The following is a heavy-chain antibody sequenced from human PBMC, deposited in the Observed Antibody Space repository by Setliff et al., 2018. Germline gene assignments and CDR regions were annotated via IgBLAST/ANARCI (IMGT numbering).Heavy chain of an antibody. D-gene: IGHD4-4*01. V-gene: IGHV4-61*10. CDR3: ARDRGVYSDFEY. Sequence: SETLSLTCTVSGYSISSGYYWGWIRQPTGKGLEWLGSPSYNPSLETRVTISLDTSTNQFSLKLTSVTAADTAVYYCARDRGVYSDFEYWGQGTLVTVSS. J-gene: IGHJ4*02. CDR2: P. CDR1: GYSISSGYY.